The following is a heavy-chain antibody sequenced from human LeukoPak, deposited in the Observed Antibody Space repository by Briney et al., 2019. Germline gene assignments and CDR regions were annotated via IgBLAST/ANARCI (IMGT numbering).Heavy chain of an antibody. CDR1: GFTFSSYG. D-gene: IGHD2/OR15-2a*01. J-gene: IGHJ4*02. V-gene: IGHV3-30*18. CDR2: ISYDGSNK. Sequence: GRSLRLSCAASGFTFSSYGMHWVRQAPGKGLEWVAVISYDGSNKYYADSVKGRFTISRDNSKNTLYLQMNSLRAEDTAVYYCAKDPGAFPYFFDSWGQGTLVTVSS. CDR3: AKDPGAFPYFFDS.